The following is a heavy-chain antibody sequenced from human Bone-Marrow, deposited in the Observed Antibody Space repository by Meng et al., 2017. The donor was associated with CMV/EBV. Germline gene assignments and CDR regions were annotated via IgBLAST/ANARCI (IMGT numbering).Heavy chain of an antibody. J-gene: IGHJ4*02. D-gene: IGHD6-13*01. CDR3: ARSSGGSTYFDY. V-gene: IGHV2-5*01. CDR2: IYWNDDK. CDR1: GFSLSTSGVG. Sequence: SGPTLVKPTQTLTLTCTFSGFSLSTSGVGVGWIRQPPGKALEWLALIYWNDDKRYSPSLKSRLTITKDTSKNQVVLTMTNMDPVDTATYHCARSSGGSTYFDYWGQGTLVTVSS.